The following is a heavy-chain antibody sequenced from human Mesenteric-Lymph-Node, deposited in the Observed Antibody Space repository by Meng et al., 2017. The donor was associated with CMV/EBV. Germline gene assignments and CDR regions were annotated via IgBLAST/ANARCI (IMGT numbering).Heavy chain of an antibody. CDR1: GSSISSGYY. V-gene: IGHV3-72*01. Sequence: LSLTCSVSGSSISSGYYWGWIRQPPGKGLEWIGSSSNRADSYTTKYAASVKGRFIISRDASKNSLYLQINSLRTEDTAVYYCASCPAGAILDYWGQGTLVTVSS. J-gene: IGHJ4*02. D-gene: IGHD3-3*01. CDR2: SSNRADSYTT. CDR3: ASCPAGAILDY.